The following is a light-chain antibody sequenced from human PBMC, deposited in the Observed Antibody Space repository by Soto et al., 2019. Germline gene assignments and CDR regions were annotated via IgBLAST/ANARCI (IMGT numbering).Light chain of an antibody. CDR3: QQRNNWPRSFT. CDR2: DTS. Sequence: EMVLTQSPATLSLSPGERVTLSCRASQSVSSYLAWYQQKPGQAPRLLIYDTSKRATGIPARFSGSGSGTDVTLTTTSLEPEDFAVCYCQQRNNWPRSFTFGPGTKVDIK. J-gene: IGKJ3*01. V-gene: IGKV3-11*01. CDR1: QSVSSY.